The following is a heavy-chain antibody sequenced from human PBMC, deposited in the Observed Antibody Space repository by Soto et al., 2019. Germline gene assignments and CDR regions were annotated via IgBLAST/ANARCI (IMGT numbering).Heavy chain of an antibody. CDR2: IWYDGSNK. CDR3: ARSPPNSIEARRGSIYYYYYMDV. V-gene: IGHV3-33*01. CDR1: GFTFSSYG. D-gene: IGHD6-6*01. J-gene: IGHJ6*03. Sequence: GGSLRLSCAASGFTFSSYGMHWVRQAPGKGLEWVAVIWYDGSNKYYADSVKGRFTISRDNSKNTLYLQMNSLRAEDTAVYYCARSPPNSIEARRGSIYYYYYMDVWGKGTTVTVSS.